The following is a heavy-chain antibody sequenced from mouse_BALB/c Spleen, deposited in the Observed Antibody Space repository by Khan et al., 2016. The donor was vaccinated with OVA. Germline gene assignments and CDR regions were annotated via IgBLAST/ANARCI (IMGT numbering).Heavy chain of an antibody. CDR1: GFNIKDTY. CDR3: VRDYWDVFAY. J-gene: IGHJ3*01. D-gene: IGHD4-1*01. V-gene: IGHV14-3*02. Sequence: VQLQQSGAELVKPGASVKLSCTASGFNIKDTYIHWVKQRPEQGLEWIGRIDPANGNTKYDPKFQGKATITADTSSNTAYLQLSSLTSADTAVYYCVRDYWDVFAYWGQGTLVTVSA. CDR2: IDPANGNT.